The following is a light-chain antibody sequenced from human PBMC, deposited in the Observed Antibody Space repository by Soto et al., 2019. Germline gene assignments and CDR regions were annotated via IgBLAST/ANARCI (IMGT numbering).Light chain of an antibody. Sequence: DIQMTQYPSSLSASVGDRVTINCRASQGISNDVAWYQQKPGKVPKLLISAASTLQSGVPSRFSGSGSGTDFTLTIGSLQPEDDATYYCQKYNSAPSTFGGGTKVEIK. CDR3: QKYNSAPST. J-gene: IGKJ4*01. CDR1: QGISND. CDR2: AAS. V-gene: IGKV1-27*01.